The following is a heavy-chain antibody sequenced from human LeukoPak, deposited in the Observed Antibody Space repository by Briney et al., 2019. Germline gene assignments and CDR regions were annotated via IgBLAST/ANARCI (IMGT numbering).Heavy chain of an antibody. Sequence: GGSLRLSCAASGFTFSSYEMNWVRQAPGKGLEWVSYISSSGSTIYYADSVKGRFTISRDNAKNSLYLQMNSLSAEDTAVYYCARARYNTGPDYWGQGTLVTVSS. V-gene: IGHV3-48*03. CDR3: ARARYNTGPDY. J-gene: IGHJ4*02. CDR1: GFTFSSYE. D-gene: IGHD1-14*01. CDR2: ISSSGSTI.